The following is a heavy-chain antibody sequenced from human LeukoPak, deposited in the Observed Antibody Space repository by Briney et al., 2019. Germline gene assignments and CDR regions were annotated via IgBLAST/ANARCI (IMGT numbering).Heavy chain of an antibody. D-gene: IGHD2-2*01. V-gene: IGHV4-30-4*01. CDR1: GGSVSSGSYY. J-gene: IGHJ5*02. Sequence: PSETLSLTCSVSGGSVSSGSYYWSWIRQPPGKGLEWIGYIYYSGSTYYNPSLKSRVTISVDTSKNQFSLKLSSVTAADTAVYYCAREGYCSSTSCSPYNWFDPWGQGTLVTVSS. CDR2: IYYSGST. CDR3: AREGYCSSTSCSPYNWFDP.